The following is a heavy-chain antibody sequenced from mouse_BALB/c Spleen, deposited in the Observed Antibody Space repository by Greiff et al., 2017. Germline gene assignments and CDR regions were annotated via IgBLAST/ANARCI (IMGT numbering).Heavy chain of an antibody. CDR1: GFNIKDYY. J-gene: IGHJ2*01. V-gene: IGHV14-1*02. CDR2: IDPENGNT. Sequence: EVMLVESGAELVRPGALVKLSCKASGFNIKDYYMHWVKQRPEQGLEWIGWIDPENGNTIYDPKFQGKASITADTSSNTAYLQLSSLTSEDTAVYYCAREGDDYWGQGTTLTVSS. CDR3: AREGDDY.